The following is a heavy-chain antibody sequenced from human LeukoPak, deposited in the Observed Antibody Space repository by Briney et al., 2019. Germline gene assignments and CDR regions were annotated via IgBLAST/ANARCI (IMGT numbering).Heavy chain of an antibody. Sequence: GESLRISCKASGYTFSTCWIAWVRQMPGKGLEWMGIIYPSDSETRYSPSFQGQVTISVDKSISTAYLQWRSLKASDTAMYYCARRRAATTIYHYSMDFWGHGTTVIVSS. CDR2: IYPSDSET. D-gene: IGHD5/OR15-5a*01. V-gene: IGHV5-51*01. J-gene: IGHJ6*02. CDR1: GYTFSTCW. CDR3: ARRRAATTIYHYSMDF.